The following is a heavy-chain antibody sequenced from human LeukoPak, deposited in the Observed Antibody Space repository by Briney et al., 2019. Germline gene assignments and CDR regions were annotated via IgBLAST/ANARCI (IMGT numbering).Heavy chain of an antibody. CDR2: IHTSGST. D-gene: IGHD6-19*01. CDR1: GGSISIYY. J-gene: IGHJ4*02. CDR3: AREIEVPGGRSWDF. Sequence: SVPLSLTYTVSGGSISIYYWTSIRQPAVKGLESIGRIHTSGSTSHNPSLKSRVTMSVDTSNNQFSLKLSSVTAADTAVYYCAREIEVPGGRSWDFWGQGTLVTVSS. V-gene: IGHV4-4*07.